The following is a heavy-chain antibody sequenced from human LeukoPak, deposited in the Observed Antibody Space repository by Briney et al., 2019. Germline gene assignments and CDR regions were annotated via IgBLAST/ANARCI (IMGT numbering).Heavy chain of an antibody. CDR2: INHSGST. D-gene: IGHD3-16*02. CDR3: ARGYYDYVWGSYRYRWVPYYFDY. V-gene: IGHV4-38-2*02. CDR1: GGSISSGAY. J-gene: IGHJ4*02. Sequence: SETLSLTCTVSGGSISSGAYWGGVRQPPGEGLEWIGAINHSGSTNYNPSLKSRVTISVDTSKNQFSLKLSSVTAADTAVYYCARGYYDYVWGSYRYRWVPYYFDYWGQGTLVTVSS.